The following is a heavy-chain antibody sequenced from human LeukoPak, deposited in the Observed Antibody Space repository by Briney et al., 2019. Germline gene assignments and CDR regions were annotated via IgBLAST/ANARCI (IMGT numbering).Heavy chain of an antibody. V-gene: IGHV1-69*13. J-gene: IGHJ3*02. D-gene: IGHD5-24*01. CDR2: IIPIFGTA. CDR3: ARGRRDGYNMPDAFDI. Sequence: SVKVSCKASGGTFISYAISWVRQAPGQGLEWMGGIIPIFGTANYAQKFQGRVTITADESTSTAYMELSSLRSEDTAVYYCARGRRDGYNMPDAFDIWGQGTMVTVSS. CDR1: GGTFISYA.